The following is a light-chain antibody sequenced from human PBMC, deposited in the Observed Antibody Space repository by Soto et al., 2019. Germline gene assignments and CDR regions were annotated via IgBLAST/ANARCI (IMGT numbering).Light chain of an antibody. J-gene: IGKJ5*01. CDR3: QQRACSCT. CDR2: DAS. V-gene: IGKV3-11*01. Sequence: EIVLPQSPVTLSLSPGDRATLSCRASKTVSNQLAWYQQKPGQAPRLLIYDASRRVTGIPARFSGSGSGTDCTLTFSNLEPEDFAVYYWQQRACSCTFGQGKRLEIK. CDR1: KTVSNQ.